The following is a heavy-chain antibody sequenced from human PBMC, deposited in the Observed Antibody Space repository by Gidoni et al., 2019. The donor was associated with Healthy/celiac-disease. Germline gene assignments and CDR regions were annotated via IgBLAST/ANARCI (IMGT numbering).Heavy chain of an antibody. CDR2: IKSKTDGGTT. CDR1: GSTFSNAW. Sequence: EVQLVESGGGLVKPGGSLRLSCAASGSTFSNAWMSWVRQAPGKGLEWVGRIKSKTDGGTTDYAAPVKGRFTISRDDSKNTLYLQMNSLKTEDTAVYYCTTGVLKTGTTDYWGQGTLVTVSS. D-gene: IGHD1-7*01. V-gene: IGHV3-15*01. J-gene: IGHJ4*02. CDR3: TTGVLKTGTTDY.